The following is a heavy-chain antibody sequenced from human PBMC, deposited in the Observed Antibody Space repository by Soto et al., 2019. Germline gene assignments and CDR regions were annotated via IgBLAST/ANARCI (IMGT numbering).Heavy chain of an antibody. Sequence: QVQLVESGGGVVQPGRSLRLSCAASGFTFSSYGMHWVRQAPGKGLEWVAVISYDGSNKYYADSVKGRFTISRDNSKNTQYLQMNSLRAEDTAVYYCAKGEGGSYFRRPFIDYWGQGTLVTVSS. CDR1: GFTFSSYG. D-gene: IGHD1-26*01. CDR2: ISYDGSNK. V-gene: IGHV3-30*18. CDR3: AKGEGGSYFRRPFIDY. J-gene: IGHJ4*02.